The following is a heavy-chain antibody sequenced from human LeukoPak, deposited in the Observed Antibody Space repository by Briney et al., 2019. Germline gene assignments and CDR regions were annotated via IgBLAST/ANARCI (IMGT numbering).Heavy chain of an antibody. CDR3: ARVPGDGYNSYDAFDI. V-gene: IGHV3-30-3*01. CDR1: GFTFSSYA. Sequence: GGSLRLSCAASGFTFSSYAMHWVRQAPGKGLEWVAIISYDGNNKYYADSVKGRFTISRDNSKSTLYLQMNSLRAEDTAVYYCARVPGDGYNSYDAFDIWGQGTMVTVSS. D-gene: IGHD5-24*01. J-gene: IGHJ3*02. CDR2: ISYDGNNK.